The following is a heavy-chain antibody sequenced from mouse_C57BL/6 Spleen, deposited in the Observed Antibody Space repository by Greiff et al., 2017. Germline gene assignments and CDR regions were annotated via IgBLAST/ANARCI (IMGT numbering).Heavy chain of an antibody. V-gene: IGHV1-53*01. CDR2: INPSNGGT. J-gene: IGHJ1*03. CDR3: ARYCSSYDWYFDV. CDR1: GYTFTSYW. Sequence: QVQLQQPGTELVKPGASVKLSCKASGYTFTSYWMHWVKQRPGQGLEWIGNINPSNGGTNYNEKFKSKATLTVDNSSSTAYMQLIRLTSEDAAVDYCARYCSSYDWYFDVWGTGTTVTVSS. D-gene: IGHD1-1*01.